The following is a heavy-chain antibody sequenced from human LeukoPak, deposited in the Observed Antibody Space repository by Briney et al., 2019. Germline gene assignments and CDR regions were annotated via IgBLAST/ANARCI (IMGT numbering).Heavy chain of an antibody. J-gene: IGHJ1*01. CDR2: IRGETDGGTT. D-gene: IGHD3-3*01. V-gene: IGHV3-15*01. CDR3: AKHIYGVVSIQQ. Sequence: XRXXVGRIRGETDGGTTDYGVSVQGRFTISRDDSKNTLYMQMSSLKSEDTAVYYCAKHIYGVVSIQQWGQGTLVTVSS.